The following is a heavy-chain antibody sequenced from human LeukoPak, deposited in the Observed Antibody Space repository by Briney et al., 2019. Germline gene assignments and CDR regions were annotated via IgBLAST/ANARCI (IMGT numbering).Heavy chain of an antibody. D-gene: IGHD3-22*01. Sequence: GRSLRLSCAASGFTFSSYGMHWVRQAPGKGLEWVAVISYDGSNKYYADSVKGRFTISRDNSKNTLYLQMNSLRAEDTAVYYCARDGTYYYDSSGPYNWFDPWGQGTLVTVSS. V-gene: IGHV3-30*03. CDR3: ARDGTYYYDSSGPYNWFDP. J-gene: IGHJ5*02. CDR2: ISYDGSNK. CDR1: GFTFSSYG.